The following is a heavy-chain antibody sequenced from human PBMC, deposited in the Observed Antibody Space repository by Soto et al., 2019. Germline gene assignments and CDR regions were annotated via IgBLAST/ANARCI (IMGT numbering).Heavy chain of an antibody. CDR3: ARHPGGWYIYEHYSGMDV. Sequence: QLQLQESGPGLVKPSETLSLTCTNSGVSISSSNYYWGWIRQPPGKGLEWIGTINYSGTTYYNPSPKRRLTMPVDPSKNQFSLTLNSVTAADTAVYYCARHPGGWYIYEHYSGMDVWGQGTTVTVSS. D-gene: IGHD6-19*01. V-gene: IGHV4-39*01. J-gene: IGHJ6*02. CDR1: GVSISSSNYY. CDR2: INYSGTT.